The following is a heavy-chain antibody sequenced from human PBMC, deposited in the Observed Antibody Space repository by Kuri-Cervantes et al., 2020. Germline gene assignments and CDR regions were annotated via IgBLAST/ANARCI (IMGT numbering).Heavy chain of an antibody. D-gene: IGHD5-12*01. Sequence: ASVKVSCKTSGYTFLRYGISWVRQAPGQGLEWMGWITAYNGNTKYAESLQGRVTMTTDTSTNTAYMELRSLRSDDTAVYYCAKVCGYSGYDYYYYYMDVWGKGTTVTVSS. V-gene: IGHV1-18*01. J-gene: IGHJ6*03. CDR1: GYTFLRYG. CDR3: AKVCGYSGYDYYYYYMDV. CDR2: ITAYNGNT.